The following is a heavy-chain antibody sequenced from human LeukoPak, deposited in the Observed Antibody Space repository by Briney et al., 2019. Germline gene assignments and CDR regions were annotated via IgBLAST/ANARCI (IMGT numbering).Heavy chain of an antibody. CDR3: ASLTAALGFRFDY. CDR1: GGSFSGYY. V-gene: IGHV4-34*01. J-gene: IGHJ4*02. D-gene: IGHD6-13*01. CDR2: IYYSGST. Sequence: SETLSLTCAVYGGSFSGYYWSWIRQSPGKGLEWIGSIYYSGSTYYNPSLKSRVTISVDTSKNQFSLKLSSVTAADTAVYYCASLTAALGFRFDYWGQGTLVTVSS.